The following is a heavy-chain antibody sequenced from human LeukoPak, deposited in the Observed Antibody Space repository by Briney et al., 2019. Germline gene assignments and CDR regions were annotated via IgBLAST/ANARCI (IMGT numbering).Heavy chain of an antibody. J-gene: IGHJ4*02. CDR1: GGSISRFY. CDR3: ARRLDDSYFDS. D-gene: IGHD3-3*01. CDR2: IYHSGST. Sequence: SETLSLTCSVSGGSISRFYWSWLRQPPGKGLEWIGYIYHSGSTTYNPSLNSRVTMSVDTSRTHFSLKLNSVTAADTAVYYCARRLDDSYFDSWGQGILVTVSS. V-gene: IGHV4-59*01.